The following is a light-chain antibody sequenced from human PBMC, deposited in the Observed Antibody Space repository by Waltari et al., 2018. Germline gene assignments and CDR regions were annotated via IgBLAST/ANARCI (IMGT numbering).Light chain of an antibody. J-gene: IGKJ1*01. CDR3: QHYLRLPVT. Sequence: EIVLTQSPVTLPLSLGESATVSYRASQSVSRALAWYQQKPGQAPRLLIYGASTRATGIPDRFSGSGSGTDFSLTISRLEPDDFGVYYCQHYLRLPVTFGQGTTVEI. CDR1: QSVSRA. V-gene: IGKV3-20*01. CDR2: GAS.